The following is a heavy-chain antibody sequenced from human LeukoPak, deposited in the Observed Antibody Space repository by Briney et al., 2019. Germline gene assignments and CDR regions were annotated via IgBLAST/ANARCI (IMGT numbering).Heavy chain of an antibody. Sequence: PGGSLRLSCAASGFTFRSYEMNWVRQAPGKGLEWVANIKQDGSEKYYVDSVKGRFTISRDNAKNSLYLQMNSLRAEDTAVYYCAREAFHDYGPSYMDVWGKGTTVTVSS. CDR1: GFTFRSYE. J-gene: IGHJ6*03. D-gene: IGHD4-17*01. CDR2: IKQDGSEK. CDR3: AREAFHDYGPSYMDV. V-gene: IGHV3-7*01.